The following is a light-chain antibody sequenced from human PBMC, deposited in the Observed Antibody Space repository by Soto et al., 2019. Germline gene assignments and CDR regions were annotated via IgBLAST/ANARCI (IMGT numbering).Light chain of an antibody. Sequence: EIVLTQSPATLSLSPGERSTLSFRASQSVGSYLAWFQQTPGQAPRLLIYDTSNRATGIPARFSGSGSGTDFTLTISSLETEDFAVYYCQQRSDWPPTFGQGTKVDIK. CDR2: DTS. J-gene: IGKJ1*01. CDR1: QSVGSY. V-gene: IGKV3-11*01. CDR3: QQRSDWPPT.